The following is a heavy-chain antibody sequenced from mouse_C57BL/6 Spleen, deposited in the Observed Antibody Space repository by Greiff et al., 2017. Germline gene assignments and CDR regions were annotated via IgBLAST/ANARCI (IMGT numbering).Heavy chain of an antibody. Sequence: QVQLKQSGPELVKPGASVTLSCKASGYTFTSYDINWVKQRPGQGLEWIGWIYPREGSTKYNEKVKGKATLTVDTSSRTAYMERHSLTSEDSAVYFCASGNYGVFAYWGQGTLVTVSA. CDR1: GYTFTSYD. J-gene: IGHJ3*01. CDR3: ASGNYGVFAY. CDR2: IYPREGST. D-gene: IGHD2-1*01. V-gene: IGHV1-85*01.